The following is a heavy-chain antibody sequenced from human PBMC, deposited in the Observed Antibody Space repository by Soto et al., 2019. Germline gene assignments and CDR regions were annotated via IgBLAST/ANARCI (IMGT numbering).Heavy chain of an antibody. Sequence: QITLKESGPTLVKPTQTLTLTCTFSGFSLSTSGVGVGWIRQPPGKALEWLALIYWDDDKRYSPSLKSRLTNXXDXSXXQVVLTTTNMAPVDTATYYCASSVWYYYGSGAFAYWGQGTLVTVSS. CDR3: ASSVWYYYGSGAFAY. CDR1: GFSLSTSGVG. CDR2: IYWDDDK. J-gene: IGHJ4*02. D-gene: IGHD3-10*01. V-gene: IGHV2-5*02.